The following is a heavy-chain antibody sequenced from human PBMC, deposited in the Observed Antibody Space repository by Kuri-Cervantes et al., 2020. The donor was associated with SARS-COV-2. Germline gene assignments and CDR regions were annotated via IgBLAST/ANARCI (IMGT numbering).Heavy chain of an antibody. J-gene: IGHJ4*02. Sequence: GGSLRLSCAASGFTFSSYAMHWVRQAPGQGLEWMGWINPNSGGTNYAQKFQGRVTMTRDTSISTAYMELSRLRSDDTAVYYCTTLIDYWGQGALVTVSS. CDR2: INPNSGGT. V-gene: IGHV1-2*02. CDR1: GFTFSSYA. CDR3: TTLIDY.